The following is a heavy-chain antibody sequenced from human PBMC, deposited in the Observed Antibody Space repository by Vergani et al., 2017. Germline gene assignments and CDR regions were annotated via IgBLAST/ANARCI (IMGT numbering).Heavy chain of an antibody. J-gene: IGHJ6*03. Sequence: QVQLVQSGAEVKKPGASVKVSCKVSGYTLTELSMHWVRQAPGKGLEWMGGFDPEDGETIYAQKFQGRVTMTEDTSTDTAYMELRSLRSDDTAVYYCARDQAAAGPTNYYYYYMDVWGKGTTVTVSS. V-gene: IGHV1-24*01. D-gene: IGHD6-13*01. CDR1: GYTLTELS. CDR2: FDPEDGET. CDR3: ARDQAAAGPTNYYYYYMDV.